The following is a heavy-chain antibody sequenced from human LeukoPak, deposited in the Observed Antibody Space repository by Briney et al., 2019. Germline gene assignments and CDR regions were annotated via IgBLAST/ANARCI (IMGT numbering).Heavy chain of an antibody. CDR2: IKEDGSEK. CDR1: GFTFSSYW. CDR3: AKDKRTPGH. V-gene: IGHV3-7*04. J-gene: IGHJ4*02. Sequence: GGSLRLSCAASGFTFSSYWMTWVRQAPGKGLEWVANIKEDGSEKSYVDSVKGRFTISRDNAKNSLYLQLNSLRAEDTAVYYCAKDKRTPGHWGQGTLVTVSS.